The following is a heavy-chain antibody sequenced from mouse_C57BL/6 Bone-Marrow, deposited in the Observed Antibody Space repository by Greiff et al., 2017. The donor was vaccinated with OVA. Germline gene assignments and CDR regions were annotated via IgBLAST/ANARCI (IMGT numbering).Heavy chain of an antibody. CDR3: ARDGSSYPAY. D-gene: IGHD1-1*01. CDR2: ISYDGSN. Sequence: EVKLMESGPGLVKPSQSLSLTCSVTGYSITSGYYWNWIRQFPGNKLEWMGYISYDGSNNYNPSLKNRISITRDTSKNQFFLKLNSVTTEDTATYYCARDGSSYPAYWGQGTLVTVSA. J-gene: IGHJ3*01. V-gene: IGHV3-6*01. CDR1: GYSITSGYY.